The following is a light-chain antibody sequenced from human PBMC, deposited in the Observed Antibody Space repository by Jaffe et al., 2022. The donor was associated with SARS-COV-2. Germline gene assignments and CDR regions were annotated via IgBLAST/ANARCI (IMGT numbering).Light chain of an antibody. Sequence: EIVLTQSPGILSLSPGERATLSCRASQSLTSSYLAWYQQKPGQAPRLLIYGASSRAAGIPDRFSGSGSGTDFTLTISRLEPEDFAVYYCQQYGSSGTFGQGTKVDIK. V-gene: IGKV3-20*01. CDR3: QQYGSSGT. CDR2: GAS. J-gene: IGKJ1*01. CDR1: QSLTSSY.